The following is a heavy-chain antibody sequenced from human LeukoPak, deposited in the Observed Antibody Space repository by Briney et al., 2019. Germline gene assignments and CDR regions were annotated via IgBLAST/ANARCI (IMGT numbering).Heavy chain of an antibody. CDR1: GSTFSSYA. CDR3: ANLLRGFGGNPAFDY. CDR2: ISGSGGST. D-gene: IGHD3-10*01. J-gene: IGHJ4*02. V-gene: IGHV3-23*01. Sequence: PGGSLRLSCAASGSTFSSYAMSWVRQAPGKGLEWVSAISGSGGSTYYADSVKGRFTISRDNSKTTLYLQMNSLRAEDTAVYYCANLLRGFGGNPAFDYWGQGTLVTVSS.